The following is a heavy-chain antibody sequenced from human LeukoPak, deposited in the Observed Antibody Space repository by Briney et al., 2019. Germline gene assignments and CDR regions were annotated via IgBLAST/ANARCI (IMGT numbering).Heavy chain of an antibody. J-gene: IGHJ3*02. CDR3: ARDKGGYGAFDI. D-gene: IGHD3-22*01. V-gene: IGHV3-21*01. CDR1: GFTFSSYS. Sequence: TGGSLRLSCAASGFTFSSYSMNWVRQAPGKGLEGVSSISSSSYIYYADSVKGRFTISRDNAKNSLYLQMSSLRAEDTAVYYCARDKGGYGAFDIWGQGTMVTVSS. CDR2: ISSSSYI.